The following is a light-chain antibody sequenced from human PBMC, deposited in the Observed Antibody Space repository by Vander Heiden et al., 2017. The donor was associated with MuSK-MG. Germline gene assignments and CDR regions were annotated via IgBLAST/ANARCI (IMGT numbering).Light chain of an antibody. Sequence: EIVMTQSPATLSVSPGERATLSCRASQSVSRNLAWYQKRPGQAPRLLIYGASTRATGSPDRFSGSGYGKECTLTISILHSEECAVYYCHQYKNGHQSPFTFGQGTKVEIK. V-gene: IGKV3-15*01. CDR3: HQYKNGHQSPFT. J-gene: IGKJ2*01. CDR2: GAS. CDR1: QSVSRN.